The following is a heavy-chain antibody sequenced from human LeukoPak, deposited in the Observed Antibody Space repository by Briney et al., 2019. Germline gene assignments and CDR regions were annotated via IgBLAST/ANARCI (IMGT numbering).Heavy chain of an antibody. CDR3: ATQSRPYYDILTGYRYYYYMDV. D-gene: IGHD3-9*01. J-gene: IGHJ6*03. Sequence: GASVKVSCKVSGYTLTELSMHWVRQAPGKGLEWMGGFDPEDGETIYAQRFQGRVTMTEDTSTDTAYMELSSLRSEDTAVYYCATQSRPYYDILTGYRYYYYMDVWGKGTTVTISS. CDR2: FDPEDGET. CDR1: GYTLTELS. V-gene: IGHV1-24*01.